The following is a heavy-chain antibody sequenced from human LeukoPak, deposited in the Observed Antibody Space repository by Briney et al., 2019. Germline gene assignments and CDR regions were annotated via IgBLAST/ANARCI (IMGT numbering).Heavy chain of an antibody. V-gene: IGHV3-30*03. D-gene: IGHD6-13*01. Sequence: GGSLRLSCAASGFTFSSYGMHWVRQAPGKGLEWVAVISYDGSNKYYADSVKGRFTISRDNSKNTLYLQMNSLRAEDTAVYYCTSSWAYFDSWGQGTLVTVSS. J-gene: IGHJ4*02. CDR3: TSSWAYFDS. CDR1: GFTFSSYG. CDR2: ISYDGSNK.